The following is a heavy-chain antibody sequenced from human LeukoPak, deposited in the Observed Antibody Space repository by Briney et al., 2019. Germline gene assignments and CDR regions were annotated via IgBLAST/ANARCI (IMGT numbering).Heavy chain of an antibody. Sequence: PGGSLRLSCAASGFTFSSYEMNWVRQAPGKGLEWVGRIKSKTDGGTTDYAAPVKGRFTISRDDSKNTLYLQMNSLKTEDTAVYYCTSLGYSSGWYNYYYYMDVWGKGTTVTISS. CDR2: IKSKTDGGTT. J-gene: IGHJ6*03. V-gene: IGHV3-15*01. CDR3: TSLGYSSGWYNYYYYMDV. D-gene: IGHD6-19*01. CDR1: GFTFSSYE.